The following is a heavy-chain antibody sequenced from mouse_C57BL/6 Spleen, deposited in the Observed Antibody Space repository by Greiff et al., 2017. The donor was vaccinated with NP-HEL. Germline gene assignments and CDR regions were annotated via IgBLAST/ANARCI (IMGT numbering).Heavy chain of an antibody. CDR1: GYTFTSYW. V-gene: IGHV1-55*01. Sequence: QVQLQQPGAELVKPGASVKMSCKASGYTFTSYWITWVKQRPGQGLEWIGDIYPGSGSTNYNEKFKSKATLTVDTSSSTAYMQLSSLTSEDSAVYYCAREDYYGSSDGYWYFDVWGTGTTVTVSS. J-gene: IGHJ1*03. CDR3: AREDYYGSSDGYWYFDV. CDR2: IYPGSGST. D-gene: IGHD1-1*01.